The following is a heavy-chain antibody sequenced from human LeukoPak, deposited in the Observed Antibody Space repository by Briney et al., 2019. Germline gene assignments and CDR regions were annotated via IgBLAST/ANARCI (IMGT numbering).Heavy chain of an antibody. J-gene: IGHJ5*02. CDR1: GFSFANYA. Sequence: GGSLRLSCAASGFSFANYAMSWVRQAPGKGVEWVSSIRGSGGSTNYADSVKGRFTISRDNSKNTLSLQMNSLRAEDTALYYCAKGGPYSDSSQSWFAPWGQGTLVTVSS. D-gene: IGHD6-13*01. CDR2: IRGSGGST. CDR3: AKGGPYSDSSQSWFAP. V-gene: IGHV3-23*01.